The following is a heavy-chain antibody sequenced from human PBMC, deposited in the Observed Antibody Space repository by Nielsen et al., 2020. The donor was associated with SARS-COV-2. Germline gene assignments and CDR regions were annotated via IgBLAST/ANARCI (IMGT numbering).Heavy chain of an antibody. CDR1: GFIVSNNY. J-gene: IGHJ5*02. D-gene: IGHD4-17*01. V-gene: IGHV3-53*01. CDR2: IYSGGNT. CDR3: AGEMTVTSRYRWFDP. Sequence: GESLKISCAASGFIVSNNYMSWVRQAPEKGLEWVAVIYSGGNTYYTESVRGRFTISRDYSKNTLYLQMNSLRVDDTAVYYCAGEMTVTSRYRWFDPWGQGTLVTVSS.